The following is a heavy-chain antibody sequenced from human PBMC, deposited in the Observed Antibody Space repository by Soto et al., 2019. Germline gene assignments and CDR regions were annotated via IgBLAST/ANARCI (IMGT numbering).Heavy chain of an antibody. CDR3: AKDRGTYYYDSSGYLDY. V-gene: IGHV3-23*01. CDR2: ISGSGGST. J-gene: IGHJ4*02. Sequence: PGWSLRLSCASSVFTFSSYAMSWVRQAPGKGLEWVSAISGSGGSTYYADSVKGRFTISRDNSKNTLYLQMNSLRAEDTAVYYCAKDRGTYYYDSSGYLDYWGQGTLVTVSS. CDR1: VFTFSSYA. D-gene: IGHD3-22*01.